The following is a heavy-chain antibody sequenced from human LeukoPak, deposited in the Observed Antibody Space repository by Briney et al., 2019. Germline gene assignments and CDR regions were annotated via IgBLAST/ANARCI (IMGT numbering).Heavy chain of an antibody. Sequence: PGGSLRLSCAASRFMFRSYWMSWVRQAPGKGLEWVANIKQDGSEKDYVDSVKGRFTISRDNAKDSLYLQMNSLRVEDTAVYYCARVNIILIRGVIIPLFDYWGQGTLVTVSS. V-gene: IGHV3-7*01. CDR3: ARVNIILIRGVIIPLFDY. D-gene: IGHD3-10*01. CDR1: RFMFRSYW. CDR2: IKQDGSEK. J-gene: IGHJ4*02.